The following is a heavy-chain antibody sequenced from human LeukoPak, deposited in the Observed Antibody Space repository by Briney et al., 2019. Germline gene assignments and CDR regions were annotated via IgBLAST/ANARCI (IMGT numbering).Heavy chain of an antibody. Sequence: ASVKVSCKASGYTFTGYYMHWVRQAPGQGLEWMGWINPNSGGTNYAQKFQGRVTMTGDTSISTAYMELSRLRSDDTAVYYCARDSRVVVPAAIHYMDVWGKGTTVTVSS. CDR1: GYTFTGYY. V-gene: IGHV1-2*02. J-gene: IGHJ6*03. CDR3: ARDSRVVVPAAIHYMDV. CDR2: INPNSGGT. D-gene: IGHD2-2*02.